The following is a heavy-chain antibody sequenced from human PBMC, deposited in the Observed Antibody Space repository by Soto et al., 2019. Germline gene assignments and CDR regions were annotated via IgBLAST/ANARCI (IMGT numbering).Heavy chain of an antibody. CDR3: ARDEVKPDNALDM. CDR1: GFIFSQYG. CDR2: IGRDGSRH. Sequence: QLQLVESGGGVVQPGRSLRLSCAASGFIFSQYGMHWVRQTPDKGLEWVGLIGRDGSRHFYAESVKGRFTISRDNSKNTLYLQIDSLRVEDTALNLGARDEVKPDNALDMWAKGTVVAV. J-gene: IGHJ3*02. D-gene: IGHD3-22*01. V-gene: IGHV3-33*01.